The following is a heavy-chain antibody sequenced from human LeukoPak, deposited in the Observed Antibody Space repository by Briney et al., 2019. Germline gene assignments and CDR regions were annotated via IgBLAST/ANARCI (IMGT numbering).Heavy chain of an antibody. V-gene: IGHV1-2*02. Sequence: ASVKVSCKASGYTFTGYYMHWVRQAPGQGLEWMGWINPNSGGTNYAQKFQGRVTMTRDTSISTAYMELSRLRSDDTAVYYCARDRPYSGSHSLHYYYYMDVWGKGTTVTVSS. CDR2: INPNSGGT. J-gene: IGHJ6*03. D-gene: IGHD1-26*01. CDR1: GYTFTGYY. CDR3: ARDRPYSGSHSLHYYYYMDV.